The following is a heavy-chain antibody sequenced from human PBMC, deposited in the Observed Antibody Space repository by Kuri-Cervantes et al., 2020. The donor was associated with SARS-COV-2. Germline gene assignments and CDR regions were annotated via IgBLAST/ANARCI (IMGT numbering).Heavy chain of an antibody. V-gene: IGHV3-23*01. CDR1: GFTFSGHW. CDR2: TSSSGGST. D-gene: IGHD3-10*01. CDR3: ARDVTAYGSGYYYGMDV. J-gene: IGHJ6*02. Sequence: GESLKISCAASGFTFSGHWIHWVRQAPGKGLEWVSATSSSGGSTFYADSVNGRFTISRDNAKNTLYLQINSLRDEDTAVYYCARDVTAYGSGYYYGMDVWGQGTTVTVSS.